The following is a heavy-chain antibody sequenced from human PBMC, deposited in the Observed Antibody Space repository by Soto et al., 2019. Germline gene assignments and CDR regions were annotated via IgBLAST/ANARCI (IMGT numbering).Heavy chain of an antibody. Sequence: QITLRESGPTLVQPTQTLTLTCTLSGVSLSTSGEGVGWIRQPPGKALEWLALIYWDDDKRFSPSLKSSLAITRDISKNQVVMTMTDMAPEDTAIYYCAHRQRTVVVGAPFDPWGQGSQVTVSS. V-gene: IGHV2-5*02. J-gene: IGHJ5*02. CDR3: AHRQRTVVVGAPFDP. CDR2: IYWDDDK. CDR1: GVSLSTSGEG. D-gene: IGHD2-15*01.